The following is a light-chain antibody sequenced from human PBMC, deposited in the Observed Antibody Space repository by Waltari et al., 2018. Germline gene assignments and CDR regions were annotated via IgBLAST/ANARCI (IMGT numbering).Light chain of an antibody. Sequence: QSALTQPASESGSPGQSITIPCTGTSSDVGNYNLVSWYQQYTGKAPKVMIYDDNRRPSGVSDRFSGSKSGNTASLTISGVQAEDEADYYCCSYAGSYTWVFGGGTKLTVL. CDR2: DDN. CDR1: SSDVGNYNL. CDR3: CSYAGSYTWV. V-gene: IGLV2-23*01. J-gene: IGLJ3*02.